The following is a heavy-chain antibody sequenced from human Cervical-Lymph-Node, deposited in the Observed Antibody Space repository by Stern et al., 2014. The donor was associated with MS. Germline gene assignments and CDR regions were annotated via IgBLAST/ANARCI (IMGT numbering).Heavy chain of an antibody. Sequence: QLQLQESGPGLVKPSETLSLTCTVSGGSISSYYWSWIRLPPGKGMVWIGYVYNSGSTNYNPSRKSRVTISVDTSKNQFSLKLRSVSAADTAVYYCAREYGDGNYFDFWGQGTLVTVSS. CDR3: AREYGDGNYFDF. CDR1: GGSISSYY. J-gene: IGHJ4*02. CDR2: VYNSGST. D-gene: IGHD4-17*01. V-gene: IGHV4-59*01.